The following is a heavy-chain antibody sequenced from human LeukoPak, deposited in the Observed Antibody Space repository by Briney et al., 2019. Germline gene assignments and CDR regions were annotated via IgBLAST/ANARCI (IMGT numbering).Heavy chain of an antibody. Sequence: GGSLRLSCAASGFTFSSYAMSWVRQAPGKGLEWASAISGSGGSTYYADSVKGRFTISRDNSKNTLYLQMNSLRAEDTAVYYCAKLKHKHVGRYYFDYWGQGTLVTVSS. D-gene: IGHD1-26*01. CDR3: AKLKHKHVGRYYFDY. CDR1: GFTFSSYA. V-gene: IGHV3-23*01. CDR2: ISGSGGST. J-gene: IGHJ4*02.